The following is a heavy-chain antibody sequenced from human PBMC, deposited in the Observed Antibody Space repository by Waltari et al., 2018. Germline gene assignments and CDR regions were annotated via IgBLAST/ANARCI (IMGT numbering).Heavy chain of an antibody. CDR1: GGSISSHY. V-gene: IGHV4-59*11. CDR2: IYYSGST. J-gene: IGHJ4*02. Sequence: QVQLQESGPGLVKPSETLSLTCTVSGGSISSHYWSWIRQPPGKGLEWIGYIYYSGSTNYNPSLKSRVTISVDTSKNQFSLKLSSVTAADTAVYYCASSGGSGSYYSFDYWGQGTLVTVSS. CDR3: ASSGGSGSYYSFDY. D-gene: IGHD3-10*01.